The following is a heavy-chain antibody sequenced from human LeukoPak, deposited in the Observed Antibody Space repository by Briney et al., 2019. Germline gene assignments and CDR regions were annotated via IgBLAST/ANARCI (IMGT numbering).Heavy chain of an antibody. J-gene: IGHJ6*02. CDR3: ARWGWYSSSSSYYYYAMDV. Sequence: SETLSLTCTVSGGSITDYYWSWIRQPPGKGLEWIGYIFYIGSTNYNPSLKSRVTISLDTSNNQSSLKLTSVTAADTAVYYCARWGWYSSSSSYYYYAMDVWGQGTTVTVSS. V-gene: IGHV4-59*01. CDR1: GGSITDYY. CDR2: IFYIGST. D-gene: IGHD6-6*01.